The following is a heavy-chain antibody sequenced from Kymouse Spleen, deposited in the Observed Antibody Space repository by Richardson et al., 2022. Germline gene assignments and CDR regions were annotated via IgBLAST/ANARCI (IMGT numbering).Heavy chain of an antibody. Sequence: QVQLVESGGGVVQPGRSLRLSCAASGFTFSSYGMHWVRQAPGKGLEWVAVIWYDGSNKYYADSVKGRFTISRDNSKNTLYLQMNSLRAEDTAVYYCARDGYCSSTSCLDYWGQGTLVTVSS. J-gene: IGHJ4*02. V-gene: IGHV3-33*01. CDR3: ARDGYCSSTSCLDY. CDR2: IWYDGSNK. D-gene: IGHD2-2*02. CDR1: GFTFSSYG.